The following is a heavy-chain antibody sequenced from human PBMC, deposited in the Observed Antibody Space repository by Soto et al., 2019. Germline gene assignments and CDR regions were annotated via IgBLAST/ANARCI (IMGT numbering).Heavy chain of an antibody. V-gene: IGHV1-2*02. CDR2: INPNSGGT. J-gene: IGHJ4*02. Sequence: ASVKVSCKASGYTFTGYYMHWVRQAPGQGLEWMGWINPNSGGTSYAQKFQGRVTMTRDTSISTAYMELSRLRSDDTAVYYCARDGPEYSSSPGFDYWGQGTLVTV. D-gene: IGHD6-6*01. CDR1: GYTFTGYY. CDR3: ARDGPEYSSSPGFDY.